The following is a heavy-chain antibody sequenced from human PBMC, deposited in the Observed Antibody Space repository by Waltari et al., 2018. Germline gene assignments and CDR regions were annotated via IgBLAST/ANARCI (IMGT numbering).Heavy chain of an antibody. CDR1: ASTFSSYG. CDR2: IRYDGSNK. Sequence: QVQLVESGGGVVQPGGSLRRSCGASASTFSSYGMHWDPQDPGKGLECVAFIRYDGSNKYYADSVKGRFTISRDNSKNTLYLQMNSLRAEDTAVYYCAAAMDTAYYYYYMDVWGKGTTVTVSS. J-gene: IGHJ6*03. V-gene: IGHV3-30*02. D-gene: IGHD5-18*01. CDR3: AAAMDTAYYYYYMDV.